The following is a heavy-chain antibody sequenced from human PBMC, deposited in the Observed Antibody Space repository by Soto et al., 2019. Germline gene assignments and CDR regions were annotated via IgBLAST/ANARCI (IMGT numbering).Heavy chain of an antibody. CDR2: IYSSGNT. CDR3: ARGQRFSDWFDP. CDR1: VGTISVYY. Sequence: AETLCLTCSVSVGTISVYYWTWIRQPAGKGLEWIGRIYSSGNTQYNPSLQSRVTMSLDTSNNQFSLRLTSVTAADTAVYYCARGQRFSDWFDPWGQGTLVTVSS. J-gene: IGHJ5*02. D-gene: IGHD3-3*01. V-gene: IGHV4-4*07.